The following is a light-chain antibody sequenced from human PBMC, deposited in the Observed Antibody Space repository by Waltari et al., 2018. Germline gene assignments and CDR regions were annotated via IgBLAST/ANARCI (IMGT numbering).Light chain of an antibody. Sequence: QSALTQPASVSGTPGQSITISCTGTTSDVGNYDLVSWYQNHPGKAPKLLICEVIKRPAGVSSRFSGSQSGSTASLIISGRQPDDEADYYCCSYAGRGTYVFGSGTKVTVL. CDR2: EVI. J-gene: IGLJ1*01. V-gene: IGLV2-23*02. CDR3: CSYAGRGTYV. CDR1: TSDVGNYDL.